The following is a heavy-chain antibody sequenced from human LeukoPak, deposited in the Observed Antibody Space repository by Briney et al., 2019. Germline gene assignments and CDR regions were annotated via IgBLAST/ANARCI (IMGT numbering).Heavy chain of an antibody. CDR1: GGSFRGYY. J-gene: IGHJ5*02. V-gene: IGHV4-34*01. D-gene: IGHD3-10*01. CDR2: INHSGST. Sequence: SEALSLTCAVYGGSFRGYYWRWIRQPPGKGQEWIGEINHSGSTNYNPSLKSRVTISVDTSKNQFSLKLSSVTAADTAVYYCARGSTTMVRGGFFSWGQGTLVTVSS. CDR3: ARGSTTMVRGGFFS.